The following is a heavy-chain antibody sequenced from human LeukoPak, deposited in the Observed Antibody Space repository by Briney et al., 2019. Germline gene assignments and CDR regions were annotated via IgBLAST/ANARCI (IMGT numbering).Heavy chain of an antibody. J-gene: IGHJ6*03. CDR3: AREGGHYYYYDV. V-gene: IGHV6-1*01. CDR1: GDSVSSNTAA. D-gene: IGHD3-16*01. Sequence: SQTLSLTCAISGDSVSSNTAAWHWIRQSPSNGLEWLGRTYYRCKRFNDHAVYIKGRITIEPDASKNQFSLQLISVTPEDTAVSFCAREGGHYYYYDVWCKGTTVTVSS. CDR2: TYYRCKRFN.